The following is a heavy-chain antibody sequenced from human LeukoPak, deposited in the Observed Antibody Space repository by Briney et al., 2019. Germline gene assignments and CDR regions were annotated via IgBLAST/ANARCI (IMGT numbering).Heavy chain of an antibody. J-gene: IGHJ4*02. CDR3: AREMAHYFDSSGYSF. D-gene: IGHD3-22*01. V-gene: IGHV3-48*02. CDR1: GFTFSSSS. Sequence: PGGSLRLSCAASGFTFSSSSMNWVRQAPGKGLEWVSYISSSSSTIHYAESVKGRFTISRDNAKNSPYLQMNSLRDEDTAVYYCAREMAHYFDSSGYSFWGQGTLVTVSS. CDR2: ISSSSSTI.